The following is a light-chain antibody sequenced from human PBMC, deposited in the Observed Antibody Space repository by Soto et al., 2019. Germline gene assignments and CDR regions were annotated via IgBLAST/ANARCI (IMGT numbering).Light chain of an antibody. CDR3: AAWDDRLDGVV. CDR2: YDD. CDR1: SSNVGNNA. V-gene: IGLV1-36*01. Sequence: QAVVTQPPSVSEAPRQRVTISCSGSSSNVGNNAVSWYQQFPGKAPKLLIYYDDVLPSGVSDRFSGSKSGTSASLAISGLQSEDEADYYCAAWDDRLDGVVFGGGTKLTVL. J-gene: IGLJ2*01.